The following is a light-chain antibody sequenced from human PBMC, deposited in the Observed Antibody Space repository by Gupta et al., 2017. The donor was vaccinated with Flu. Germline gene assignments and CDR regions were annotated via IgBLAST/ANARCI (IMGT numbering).Light chain of an antibody. Sequence: SYALTQPPSVSVSPGPTASITCSGDKLGDKYACWYQQKPGQSPVLVIYQDSKRPSGIPERFSGSNSGNTATLTISGTQAMDEADYYCQAWDSSTAVFGGGTKLTVL. V-gene: IGLV3-1*01. CDR3: QAWDSSTAV. CDR1: KLGDKY. J-gene: IGLJ3*02. CDR2: QDS.